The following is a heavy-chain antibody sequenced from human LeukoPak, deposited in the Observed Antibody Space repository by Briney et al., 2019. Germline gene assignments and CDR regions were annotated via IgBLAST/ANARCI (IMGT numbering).Heavy chain of an antibody. V-gene: IGHV1-8*03. CDR1: GYTFTSYD. D-gene: IGHD3-10*01. CDR3: ARAIYYYGSGSYGDDYYYYYMDV. J-gene: IGHJ6*03. CDR2: MNPNSGNT. Sequence: GASVKVSCKASGYTFTSYDISWVRQATGQGLEWMGWMNPNSGNTGYAQKFQGRVTITRNTSISTAYMELSSLRSEDTAVYYCARAIYYYGSGSYGDDYYYYYMDVWGKGTTVTVSS.